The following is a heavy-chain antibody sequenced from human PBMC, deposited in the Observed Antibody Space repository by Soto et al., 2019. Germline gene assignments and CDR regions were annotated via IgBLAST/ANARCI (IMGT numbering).Heavy chain of an antibody. CDR2: IYYSGST. D-gene: IGHD4-17*01. J-gene: IGHJ4*02. CDR1: GGSISSYY. Sequence: SETLSLTCTVSGGSISSYYWSWIRQPPGKGLEWIGYIYYSGSTNYNPSLKSRVTISVDTSKNQFSLKLSSVTAADTAVYYCAREWVHDYGDYYFDYWGQGTLVTVSS. CDR3: AREWVHDYGDYYFDY. V-gene: IGHV4-59*01.